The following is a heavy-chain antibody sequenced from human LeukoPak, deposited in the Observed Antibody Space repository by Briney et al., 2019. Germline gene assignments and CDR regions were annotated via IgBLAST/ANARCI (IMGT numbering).Heavy chain of an antibody. D-gene: IGHD6-6*01. CDR3: AKIHRGIAARQATYYYYYYMDV. Sequence: PGGSLRLSCAASGFTFSSYAMSSVRQAPGKGLEWVSAISGSGGSTYYADSVKGRFTISRDNSKNTLYLQMNSLRAEDTAVYYCAKIHRGIAARQATYYYYYYMDVWGKGTTVTVSS. V-gene: IGHV3-23*01. CDR2: ISGSGGST. J-gene: IGHJ6*03. CDR1: GFTFSSYA.